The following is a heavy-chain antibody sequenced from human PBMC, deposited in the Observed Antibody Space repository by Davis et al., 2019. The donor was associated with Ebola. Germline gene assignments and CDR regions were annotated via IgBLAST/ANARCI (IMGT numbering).Heavy chain of an antibody. Sequence: AASVRVSCKASGYTFTSYGISWVRQAPGQGLEWMGWISAYNGNTNYAQKLQGRVTITRDTSASTAYMELSSLRSEDTAVYYCVRGDEQWLVRGFDYWGQGTLVTVSS. D-gene: IGHD6-19*01. V-gene: IGHV1-18*04. CDR1: GYTFTSYG. J-gene: IGHJ4*02. CDR3: VRGDEQWLVRGFDY. CDR2: ISAYNGNT.